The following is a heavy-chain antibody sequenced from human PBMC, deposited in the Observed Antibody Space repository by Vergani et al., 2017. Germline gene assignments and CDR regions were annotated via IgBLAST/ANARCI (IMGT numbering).Heavy chain of an antibody. Sequence: QVQLVQSGAEVKKPGSSVKVSCKASGGTFSSYTISWVRQAPGQGLEWMGRIIPILGIANYAQKFQGRVTITADKSTSTAYMELSSLRSEDTAVYYCARVGYCSSTSCYDYYYYGMDVWGQGTTVTVSS. CDR1: GGTFSSYT. V-gene: IGHV1-69*02. CDR2: IIPILGIA. D-gene: IGHD2-2*01. J-gene: IGHJ6*02. CDR3: ARVGYCSSTSCYDYYYYGMDV.